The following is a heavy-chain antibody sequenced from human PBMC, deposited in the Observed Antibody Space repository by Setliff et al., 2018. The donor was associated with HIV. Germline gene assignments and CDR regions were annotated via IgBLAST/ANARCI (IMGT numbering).Heavy chain of an antibody. J-gene: IGHJ6*03. CDR2: IYYSGST. Sequence: SETLSLTCTASGGSISSSSYYWGWIRQPPGKGLEWIGSIYYSGSTYYNPSLKSRVTISVDTSKNQFSLKLSSVTAADTAVYYCARHAGPYYNFWSGDYYMDVWGKGTTVT. D-gene: IGHD3-3*01. V-gene: IGHV4-39*01. CDR3: ARHAGPYYNFWSGDYYMDV. CDR1: GGSISSSSYY.